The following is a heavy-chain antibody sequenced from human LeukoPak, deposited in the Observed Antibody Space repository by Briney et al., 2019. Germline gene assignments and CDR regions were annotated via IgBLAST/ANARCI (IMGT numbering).Heavy chain of an antibody. CDR2: INHSGST. Sequence: SETLSLTCAVYGGSFSGYYWSWIRQPPGKGLEWIGEINHSGSTSYNPSLKSRVTISVDTSKNQFSLKLSSVTAADTAVYYCAVNTNYYDSSGYSQQLDYWGQGTLVTVSS. CDR1: GGSFSGYY. V-gene: IGHV4-34*01. D-gene: IGHD3-22*01. J-gene: IGHJ4*02. CDR3: AVNTNYYDSSGYSQQLDY.